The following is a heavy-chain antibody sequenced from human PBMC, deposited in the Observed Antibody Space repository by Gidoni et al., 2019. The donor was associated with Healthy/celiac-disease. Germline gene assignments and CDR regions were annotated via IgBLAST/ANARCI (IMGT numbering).Heavy chain of an antibody. CDR3: TRVPRITIFGVVSPDY. Sequence: EVQLVESGGGLVQPGQYLRLSCTASGFPFGDYAMSWFRQAPGKGLEWVGFIRSKAYGGATEYAASVKGRFTISRDDSKSIAYLQMNSLKTEDTAVYYCTRVPRITIFGVVSPDYWGQGTLVTVSS. J-gene: IGHJ4*02. CDR2: IRSKAYGGAT. D-gene: IGHD3-3*01. V-gene: IGHV3-49*03. CDR1: GFPFGDYA.